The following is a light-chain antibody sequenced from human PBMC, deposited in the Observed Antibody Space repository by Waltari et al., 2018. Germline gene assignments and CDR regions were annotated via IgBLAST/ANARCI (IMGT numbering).Light chain of an antibody. V-gene: IGLV3-25*03. Sequence: SHDLTQPPSVSLSPGQTARITSAGDALPMQSAYLYQQKPGHAPVLVIYKDSESPSGIPARFSGSSSGTTVTLTISGVQAEDEADYYCQSADSSGTYVVFGGGTKLTVL. CDR3: QSADSSGTYVV. CDR1: ALPMQS. CDR2: KDS. J-gene: IGLJ2*01.